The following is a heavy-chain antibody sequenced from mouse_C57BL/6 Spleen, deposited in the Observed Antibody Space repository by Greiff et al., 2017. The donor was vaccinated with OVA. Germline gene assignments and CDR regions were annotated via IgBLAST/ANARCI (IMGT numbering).Heavy chain of an antibody. CDR2: IWSGGST. Sequence: QVQLQQSGPGLVQPSQSLSITCTVSGFSLTSYGVHWVRQSPGKGLEWLGVIWSGGSTDYNAAFISRLSISKDNSKSQVFFKMNSLQADDTAIYYCAREEDSSGYDYWGQGTTLTVSS. D-gene: IGHD3-2*02. J-gene: IGHJ2*01. CDR1: GFSLTSYG. V-gene: IGHV2-2*01. CDR3: AREEDSSGYDY.